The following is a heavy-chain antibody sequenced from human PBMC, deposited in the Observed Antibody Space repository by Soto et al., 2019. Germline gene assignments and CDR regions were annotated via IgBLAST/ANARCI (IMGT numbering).Heavy chain of an antibody. J-gene: IGHJ4*02. V-gene: IGHV4-34*01. CDR3: ARGLGYYDSSGYYYFDY. CDR2: INHSGST. CDR1: GGSFSGYY. Sequence: SETLSLTCAVYGGSFSGYYWSWIRQPPGKGLEWIGEINHSGSTNYNPSLKSRVTISVDTSKNQFSLKLSSVTAADTAVYYCARGLGYYDSSGYYYFDYWGQGTLVTVSS. D-gene: IGHD3-22*01.